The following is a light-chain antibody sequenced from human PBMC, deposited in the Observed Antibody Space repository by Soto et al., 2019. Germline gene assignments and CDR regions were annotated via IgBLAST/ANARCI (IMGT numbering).Light chain of an antibody. V-gene: IGLV1-47*01. J-gene: IGLJ3*02. Sequence: QSVLTQPPSASGAPGQTVTISCSGRPSSFRSESVCWYRHIPETAPKLIIYATDQRPSGVPDRFSGFKSGTSASLAISGLRAEDEADYYCAAWDGSLRGRVFGGGTKVPVL. CDR1: PSSFRSES. CDR3: AAWDGSLRGRV. CDR2: ATD.